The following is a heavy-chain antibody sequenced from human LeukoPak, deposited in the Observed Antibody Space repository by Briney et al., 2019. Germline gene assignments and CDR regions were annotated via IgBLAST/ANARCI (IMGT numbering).Heavy chain of an antibody. CDR2: INHSGST. V-gene: IGHV4-34*01. J-gene: IGHJ4*02. CDR1: GGSFSGYY. CDR3: ARARHIVVVTAKFDY. D-gene: IGHD2-21*02. Sequence: KPSETLSLTCAVYGGSFSGYYWSWLRQPPGKGLEWIGEINHSGSTNYNPSLKSRVTISVDTSKNQFSLKLSSVTAADTAVYYCARARHIVVVTAKFDYWGQGTLVTVSS.